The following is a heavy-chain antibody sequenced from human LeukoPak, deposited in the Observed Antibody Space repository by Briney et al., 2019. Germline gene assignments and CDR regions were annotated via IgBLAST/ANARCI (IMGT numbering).Heavy chain of an antibody. CDR1: GFTFSTYV. CDR2: IWYDESNE. D-gene: IGHD4-23*01. V-gene: IGHV3-33*01. CDR3: ARALYGGNSNFNY. J-gene: IGHJ4*02. Sequence: HPGRSLRLSCAASGFTFSTYVMHWVRQAPGKELEWVALIWYDESNEYYADSVKGRFTVSRDNSRSMMYLQMNSLRAEDTAVYHCARALYGGNSNFNYWGQGTLVTVSS.